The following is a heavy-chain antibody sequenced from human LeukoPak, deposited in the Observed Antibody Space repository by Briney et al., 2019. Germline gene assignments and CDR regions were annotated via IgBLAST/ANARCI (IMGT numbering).Heavy chain of an antibody. V-gene: IGHV3-7*01. D-gene: IGHD4-11*01. CDR1: GFNFCVYW. CDR3: ARVDYTDEAIVY. CDR2: IMPEGSNR. Sequence: GGSLRHSRAPSGFNFCVYWMTWVRHAPEGRGECGANIMPEGSNRNSVASVKGRFTIARDNAKDSLYPPMSSVRAEGMSVYHCARVDYTDEAIVYWGQGTLVTVSS. J-gene: IGHJ4*02.